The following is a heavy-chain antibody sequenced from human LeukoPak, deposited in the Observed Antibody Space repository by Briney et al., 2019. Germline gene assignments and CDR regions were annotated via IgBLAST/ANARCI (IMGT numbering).Heavy chain of an antibody. CDR3: ARQRRSSGWPNDY. D-gene: IGHD6-19*01. J-gene: IGHJ4*02. V-gene: IGHV5-51*01. Sequence: GESLKISCKGCGYSFTSYWIAWVRQMPGKGLEWMGIIYPDDSDTRYSPSFQGQVTITADKSISTAYLQWSSLKASDNAMYYCARQRRSSGWPNDYWGQGTLVTVSS. CDR1: GYSFTSYW. CDR2: IYPDDSDT.